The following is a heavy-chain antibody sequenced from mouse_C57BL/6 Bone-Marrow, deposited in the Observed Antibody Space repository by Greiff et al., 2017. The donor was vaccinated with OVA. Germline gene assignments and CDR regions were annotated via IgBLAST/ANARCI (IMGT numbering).Heavy chain of an antibody. V-gene: IGHV1-4*01. D-gene: IGHD2-3*01. J-gene: IGHJ2*01. CDR3: ARYDGYYGYFDY. CDR2: INPSSGYT. CDR1: GYTFTSYT. Sequence: QVQLQQSGAELARPGASVKMSCKASGYTFTSYTMHWVKQRPGQGLEWIGYINPSSGYTKYNQKFKDKATLTADKSSSTAYMQLSSLTSEDSAVYYCARYDGYYGYFDYWGQGTTLTVSS.